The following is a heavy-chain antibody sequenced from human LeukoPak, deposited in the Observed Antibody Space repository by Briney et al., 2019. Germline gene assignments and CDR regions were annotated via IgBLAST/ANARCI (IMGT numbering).Heavy chain of an antibody. Sequence: GGSLRLSCAASGFTFSSYAMSWVRQAPGKGLEWVSAISGSGGSTYYADSVKGRFTISRDNAKNSLYLQMNSLRAEDTAVYYCARVGRVVPAAVDPDWGQGTLVTVSS. D-gene: IGHD2-2*01. V-gene: IGHV3-23*01. J-gene: IGHJ4*02. CDR3: ARVGRVVPAAVDPD. CDR2: ISGSGGST. CDR1: GFTFSSYA.